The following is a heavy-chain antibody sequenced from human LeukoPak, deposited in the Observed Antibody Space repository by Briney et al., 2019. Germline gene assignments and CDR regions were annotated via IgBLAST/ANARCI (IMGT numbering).Heavy chain of an antibody. Sequence: GASVKVSCKXSGYTFSGYSMHWVRQAPGQGLEGMGRINPNSGVTYYAQKFQGRVTMTSDTSITTAYMELSSLTSDDTATYYCVRDASNWSAFDSWGQGTLVIVSS. J-gene: IGHJ5*01. CDR1: GYTFSGYS. V-gene: IGHV1-2*06. CDR3: VRDASNWSAFDS. CDR2: INPNSGVT. D-gene: IGHD1-20*01.